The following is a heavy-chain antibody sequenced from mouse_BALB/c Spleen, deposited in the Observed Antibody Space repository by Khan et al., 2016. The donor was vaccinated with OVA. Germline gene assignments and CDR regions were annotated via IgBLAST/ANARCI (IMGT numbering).Heavy chain of an antibody. CDR2: IYPGDGST. Sequence: QIQLVQSGPELVKPGALVKISCKASGYTFTAYDINWVKQRPGQGLEWIGWIYPGDGSTKYSENFKGQVTLTADTSSNTAYMQLSSLTSEKTAVYFCAREGLRGVAVGDWGQGTSVSVSS. CDR1: GYTFTAYD. CDR3: AREGLRGVAVGD. J-gene: IGHJ4*01. V-gene: IGHV1S56*01. D-gene: IGHD2-4*01.